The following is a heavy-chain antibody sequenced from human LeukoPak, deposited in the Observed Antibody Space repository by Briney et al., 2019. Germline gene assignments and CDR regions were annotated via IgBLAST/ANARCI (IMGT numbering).Heavy chain of an antibody. V-gene: IGHV1-24*01. D-gene: IGHD1-26*01. CDR3: AGGSGTYYEDYFDY. J-gene: IGHJ4*02. Sequence: ASVKVSCKVSGYTLTELSMHWVRQAPGKGLEWMGGFDPEDGETIYAQKFQGRVAITADKSTSTAYMELSSLRSEDTAVYYCAGGSGTYYEDYFDYWGQGTLVTVSS. CDR2: FDPEDGET. CDR1: GYTLTELS.